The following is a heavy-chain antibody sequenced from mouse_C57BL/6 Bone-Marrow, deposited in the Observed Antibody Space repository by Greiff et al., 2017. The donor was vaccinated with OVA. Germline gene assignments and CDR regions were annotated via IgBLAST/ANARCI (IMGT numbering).Heavy chain of an antibody. J-gene: IGHJ4*01. Sequence: VQLQQSGAELVMPGASVKLSCKASGYTFTSYWMHWVKQRPGQGLEWIGEIDPSDSYTNYNQKFKGKSTLTVDKSSSTAYMQLSSLTSEDSAVYYCARLPGAMDYWGQGTSVTVSS. CDR1: GYTFTSYW. V-gene: IGHV1-69*01. CDR3: ARLPGAMDY. D-gene: IGHD1-1*01. CDR2: IDPSDSYT.